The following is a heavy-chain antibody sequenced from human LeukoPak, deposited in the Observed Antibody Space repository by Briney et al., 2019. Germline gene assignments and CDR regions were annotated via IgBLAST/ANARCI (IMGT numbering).Heavy chain of an antibody. Sequence: PGGSLRLSCAASGFTFSSYWVHWVRQAPGKGLVWVSRINSDGSSTSYADSVKGRFTISRDNAKNTLYLQMNSLRAEDTAVYYCARDQAVAGTRWFDPWGQGTLVTVSS. J-gene: IGHJ5*02. CDR1: GFTFSSYW. V-gene: IGHV3-74*01. D-gene: IGHD6-19*01. CDR3: ARDQAVAGTRWFDP. CDR2: INSDGSST.